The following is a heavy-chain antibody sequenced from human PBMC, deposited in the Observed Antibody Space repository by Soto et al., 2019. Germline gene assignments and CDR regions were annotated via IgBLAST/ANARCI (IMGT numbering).Heavy chain of an antibody. CDR2: ISAYNGNT. V-gene: IGHV1-18*01. CDR3: AREYYDFWSGYLPPAKYYYGMDV. Sequence: ASVKVSCKASGYTFTSYGISWVRQAPGQGLEWMGWISAYNGNTNYAQKLQGRVTMTTDTSTSTAYMELRSLRSDDTAVYYCAREYYDFWSGYLPPAKYYYGMDVWG. CDR1: GYTFTSYG. J-gene: IGHJ6*02. D-gene: IGHD3-3*01.